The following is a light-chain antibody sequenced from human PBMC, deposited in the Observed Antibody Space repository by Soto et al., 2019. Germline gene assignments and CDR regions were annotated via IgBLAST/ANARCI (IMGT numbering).Light chain of an antibody. CDR2: EVS. CDR3: QSYDSSLSRLV. V-gene: IGLV2-14*01. J-gene: IGLJ2*01. CDR1: SSDVGGYNY. Sequence: QSALTQPASVSGSPGQSITISCTGTSSDVGGYNYVSWYQQHPGKAPKLMIYEVSNRPSGVPDRFSGSKSGTAASLAITGLQAEDEAHYYCQSYDSSLSRLVFGGGTKVTVL.